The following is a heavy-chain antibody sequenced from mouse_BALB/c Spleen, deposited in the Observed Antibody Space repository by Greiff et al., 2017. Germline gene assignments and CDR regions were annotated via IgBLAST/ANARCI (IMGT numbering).Heavy chain of an antibody. V-gene: IGHV2-9*02. CDR3: ARESTITTVVADY. J-gene: IGHJ2*01. Sequence: VQLQQSGPGLVAPSQSLSITCTVSGFSLTSYGVHWVRQPPGKGLEWLGVIWAGGSTNYNSALMSRLSISKDNSKSQVFLKMNSLQTDDTAMYYCARESTITTVVADYWGQGTTLTVSS. CDR2: IWAGGST. CDR1: GFSLTSYG. D-gene: IGHD1-1*01.